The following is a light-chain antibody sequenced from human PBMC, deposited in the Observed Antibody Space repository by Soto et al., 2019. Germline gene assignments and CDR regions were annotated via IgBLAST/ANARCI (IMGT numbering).Light chain of an antibody. J-gene: IGLJ2*01. Sequence: SHELTQPPSVSVSPGQTASITCSGDKLGDKYACWYQQKPGQSPVLVIYQDSKRPSGIPERFSGSNSGNTATLTISGTQAMDEADYYCQAWDSSTAEVFGGGTQLTVL. CDR1: KLGDKY. CDR2: QDS. V-gene: IGLV3-1*01. CDR3: QAWDSSTAEV.